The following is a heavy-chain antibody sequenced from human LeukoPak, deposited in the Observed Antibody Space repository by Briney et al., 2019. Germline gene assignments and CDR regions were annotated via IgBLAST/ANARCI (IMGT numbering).Heavy chain of an antibody. J-gene: IGHJ6*02. Sequence: ASVKVSCKASGYTFTGYYMHWVRQAPGKGLEWMGGFDPEDGETIYAQKFQGRVTMTEDTSTDTAYMELSSLRSEDTAVYYCATGGAGITIFGVVGYYYYGMDVWGQGTTVTVSS. V-gene: IGHV1-24*01. D-gene: IGHD3-3*01. CDR1: GYTFTGYY. CDR2: FDPEDGET. CDR3: ATGGAGITIFGVVGYYYYGMDV.